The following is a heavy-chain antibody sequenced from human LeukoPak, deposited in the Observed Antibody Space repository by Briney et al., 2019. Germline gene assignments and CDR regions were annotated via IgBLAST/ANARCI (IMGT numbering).Heavy chain of an antibody. Sequence: ASVKVSCKASGYTFTGYYMNWVRQAPGQGLEWMGWINPNSDGTNYAQKFQGRVTMTRDTSISTVYMELSRLRSDDTAEYYCARGVTLTGYSFDYWGQGTLVTVSS. CDR3: ARGVTLTGYSFDY. D-gene: IGHD3-9*01. V-gene: IGHV1-2*02. CDR1: GYTFTGYY. J-gene: IGHJ4*02. CDR2: INPNSDGT.